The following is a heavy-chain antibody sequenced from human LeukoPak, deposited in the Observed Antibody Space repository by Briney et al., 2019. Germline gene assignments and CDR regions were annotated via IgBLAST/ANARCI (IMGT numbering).Heavy chain of an antibody. CDR2: ICYSGST. CDR1: GASIGNSNYY. CDR3: ARRGITYSSSFFAY. V-gene: IGHV4-39*01. D-gene: IGHD6-13*01. J-gene: IGHJ4*02. Sequence: SETLSLTCTVSGASIGNSNYYWAWVRQPPGKGLEWLGSICYSGSTYYNPYLKSRVTISVDTSKNQFSLNLHSVTAADTATYYCARRGITYSSSFFAYWGQGTLVTVSS.